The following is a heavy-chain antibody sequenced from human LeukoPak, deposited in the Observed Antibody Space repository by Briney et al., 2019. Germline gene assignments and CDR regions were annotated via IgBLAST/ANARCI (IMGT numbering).Heavy chain of an antibody. Sequence: GASVKVSCKASGYTFTGYYMHWVRQAPGQGLEWMGGIIPIFGTANYAQKFQGRVTITADESTSTAYMELSSLRSEDTAVYYCARYYPLIDSSGHHFDYWGQGTLVTVSS. CDR2: IIPIFGTA. CDR1: GYTFTGYY. J-gene: IGHJ4*02. CDR3: ARYYPLIDSSGHHFDY. D-gene: IGHD3-22*01. V-gene: IGHV1-69*13.